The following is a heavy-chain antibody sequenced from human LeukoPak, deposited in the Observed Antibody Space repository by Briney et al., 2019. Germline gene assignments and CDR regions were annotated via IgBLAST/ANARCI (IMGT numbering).Heavy chain of an antibody. CDR1: GYTFTSSC. V-gene: IGHV1-2*02. Sequence: ASVKAPCKASGYTFTSSCMHWVRQAPGQGLEWMGWINPNTGGTKYAQKFQDRVTMTRDTSISTAYLELSRLTSDDTAVYYCARDSYSFYHGMDVGGQPSTVTVSS. CDR2: INPNTGGT. CDR3: ARDSYSFYHGMDV. D-gene: IGHD3-10*01. J-gene: IGHJ6*02.